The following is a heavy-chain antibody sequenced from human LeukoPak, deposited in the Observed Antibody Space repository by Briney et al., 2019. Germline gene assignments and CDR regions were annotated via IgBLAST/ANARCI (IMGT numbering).Heavy chain of an antibody. D-gene: IGHD3-3*01. J-gene: IGHJ5*02. Sequence: PSETLSLTCTVSGRSISSYYWSWIRQPPGKGLEWIGYIYYSGSTNYNPSLKSRVTISVDTSKNQFSLKLSSVTAADTAVYYCARGEGFRSGSLMNWFDPWGQGTLVTVSS. V-gene: IGHV4-59*01. CDR2: IYYSGST. CDR1: GRSISSYY. CDR3: ARGEGFRSGSLMNWFDP.